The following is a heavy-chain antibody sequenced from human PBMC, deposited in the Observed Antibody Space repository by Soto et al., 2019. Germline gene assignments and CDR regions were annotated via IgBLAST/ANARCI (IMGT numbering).Heavy chain of an antibody. Sequence: PSETLSLTCTVSGASITSTSYHWGWIRQPPGKGLEWIGNFYYSGSTYYNPSLRSRVTISVDASKNQFSVKVSSVTATDTAVYYCVRSVGDYYYGMDVWGQGTTVTVS. CDR2: FYYSGST. D-gene: IGHD1-26*01. CDR3: VRSVGDYYYGMDV. V-gene: IGHV4-39*01. CDR1: GASITSTSYH. J-gene: IGHJ6*02.